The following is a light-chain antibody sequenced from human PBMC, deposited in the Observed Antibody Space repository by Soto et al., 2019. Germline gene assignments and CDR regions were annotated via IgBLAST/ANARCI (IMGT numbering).Light chain of an antibody. CDR2: DAS. V-gene: IGKV1-5*01. CDR3: QQYNGYSTWT. Sequence: DIHLTQSPSTLFASVGDSVTLTCRASQSVSIWLSWYRQKPGKAPEVLVWDASSLQRGVPSRFSGSGSGTEFTLTISRLQPDDFATYYCQQYNGYSTWTVGQGTQVEIK. J-gene: IGKJ1*01. CDR1: QSVSIW.